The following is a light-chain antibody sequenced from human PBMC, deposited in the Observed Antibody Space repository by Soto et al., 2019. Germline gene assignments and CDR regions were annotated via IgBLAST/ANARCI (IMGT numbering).Light chain of an antibody. J-gene: IGKJ2*01. CDR1: QSISSY. CDR2: AAS. V-gene: IGKV1-39*01. Sequence: DIQMTQSPSSLSASVGDRVTITCRASQSISSYLNWYHQKPGKAPKLLIYAASSLQSGVPSRFSGSGSGTDFTLTISSLQPEDFATYYCQQSYSTPPYTFGQGNKLEIK. CDR3: QQSYSTPPYT.